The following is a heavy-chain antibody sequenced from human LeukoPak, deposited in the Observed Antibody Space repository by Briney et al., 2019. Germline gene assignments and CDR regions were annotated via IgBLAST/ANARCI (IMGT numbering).Heavy chain of an antibody. Sequence: PGESLKISCKGSGYSFSSHWIGWVRQMPGKGLEWMGIIYPGDSDTRYSPSFQGQVTISADKSISTAYLQWSSLKASDSAMYYCARPLVRWAFDIWGQGTMVTVSS. J-gene: IGHJ3*02. D-gene: IGHD2-2*01. CDR1: GYSFSSHW. CDR3: ARPLVRWAFDI. CDR2: IYPGDSDT. V-gene: IGHV5-51*01.